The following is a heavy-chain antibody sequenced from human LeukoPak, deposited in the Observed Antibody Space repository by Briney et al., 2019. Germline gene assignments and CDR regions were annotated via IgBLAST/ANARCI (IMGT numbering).Heavy chain of an antibody. CDR1: GGSISSGGYY. V-gene: IGHV4-31*03. J-gene: IGHJ4*02. CDR2: IYYSGST. CDR3: ARVSIAVALPDY. Sequence: PSETLSLTCTVSGGSISSGGYYWSWIRQHPGKGLEWIGYIYYSGSTYYNPSLKSRVTISVDASKNQFSPKLSSVTAADTAVYYCARVSIAVALPDYWGQGTLVTVSS. D-gene: IGHD6-19*01.